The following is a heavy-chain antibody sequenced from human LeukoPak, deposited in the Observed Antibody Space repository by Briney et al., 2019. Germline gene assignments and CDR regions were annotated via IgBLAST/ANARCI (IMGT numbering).Heavy chain of an antibody. V-gene: IGHV3-74*01. CDR3: VRGAGPGMPFD. J-gene: IGHJ1*01. D-gene: IGHD2-2*01. CDR2: INYDARSR. CDR1: GFTFSLSW. Sequence: QPGESLRLSCAASGFTFSLSWMHWVRQAPGKGLEWVSSINYDARSRTYADSVKGRLTISRDNAENTLFLQMNSLRVEDSAIYSCVRGAGPGMPFDWGQGILVTVSS.